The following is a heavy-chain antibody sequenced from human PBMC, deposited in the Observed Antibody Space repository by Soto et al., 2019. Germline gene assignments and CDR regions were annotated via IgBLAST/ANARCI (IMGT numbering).Heavy chain of an antibody. V-gene: IGHV1-18*01. D-gene: IGHD2-8*01. CDR3: AREGYCTNGVCSRLRFYYYYYMDV. CDR1: GYTFTSYG. CDR2: ISAYNGNT. Sequence: ASVKVSCKASGYTFTSYGISWVRQAPGQGLEWMGWISAYNGNTNYAQKLQGRVTMTTDTSTSTAYMELRSLRSDDTAVYYCAREGYCTNGVCSRLRFYYYYYMDVWGKGITVNVAS. J-gene: IGHJ6*03.